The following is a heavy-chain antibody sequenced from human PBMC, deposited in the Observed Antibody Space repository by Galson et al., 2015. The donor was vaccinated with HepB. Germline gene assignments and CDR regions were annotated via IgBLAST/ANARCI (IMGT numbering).Heavy chain of an antibody. CDR1: GFTFSRYT. CDR3: ARADYYDSPGVFDY. J-gene: IGHJ4*02. CDR2: ISYDGSNK. Sequence: SLRLSCAASGFTFSRYTMHWVRQAPGKGLEWVAVISYDGSNKYYADSVMGRFTISRDNSKNTLSLQMNSLRPEDTAVYYCARADYYDSPGVFDYWGQGTLVTVSS. D-gene: IGHD3-22*01. V-gene: IGHV3-30-3*01.